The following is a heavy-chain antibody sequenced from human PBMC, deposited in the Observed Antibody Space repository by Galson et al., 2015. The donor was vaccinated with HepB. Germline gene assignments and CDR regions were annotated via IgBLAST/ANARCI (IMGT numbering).Heavy chain of an antibody. CDR2: ISSSSSYI. CDR3: ASSLGADYYYGMDV. D-gene: IGHD1-26*01. CDR1: GFTFSSYS. Sequence: SLRLSCAASGFTFSSYSMNWVRQAPGKGLEWVSSISSSSSYIYYADSVKGRFTISRDNAKNSLYLQMNSLRAEDTAVYYCASSLGADYYYGMDVWGQGTTVTVSS. J-gene: IGHJ6*02. V-gene: IGHV3-21*01.